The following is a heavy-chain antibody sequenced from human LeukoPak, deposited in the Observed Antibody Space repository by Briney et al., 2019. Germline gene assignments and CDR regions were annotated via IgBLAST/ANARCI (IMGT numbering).Heavy chain of an antibody. V-gene: IGHV3-48*01. CDR2: ISTTGTNT. J-gene: IGHJ4*02. CDR3: TRDLSMIFGGVNLDS. CDR1: GFTFSSYS. D-gene: IGHD3-16*01. Sequence: GGSLRLSCAASGFTFSSYSMDWVRQAPGKGPEWVSYISTTGTNTHYADSVKGRFTISRDNAKNSVDLHLSSLRAEDTAVYYCTRDLSMIFGGVNLDSWGQGTLVTVSS.